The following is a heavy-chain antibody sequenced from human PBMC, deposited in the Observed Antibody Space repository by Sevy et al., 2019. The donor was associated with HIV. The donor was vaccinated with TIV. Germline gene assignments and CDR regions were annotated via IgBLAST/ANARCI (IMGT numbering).Heavy chain of an antibody. CDR1: GGSITSNNYY. V-gene: IGHV4-39*01. J-gene: IGHJ4*02. CDR2: IYHSGNT. D-gene: IGHD6-19*01. Sequence: SETLSLTCSVSGGSITSNNYYWGWIRQPPGKGLEWIGSIYHSGNTYYNPSLKSRVTVSVDTSRSHFSLKVTSVAASETDVYFCVSQPGYRSTYYGFSLSRTFDSWGPGTLVTVSS. CDR3: VSQPGYRSTYYGFSLSRTFDS.